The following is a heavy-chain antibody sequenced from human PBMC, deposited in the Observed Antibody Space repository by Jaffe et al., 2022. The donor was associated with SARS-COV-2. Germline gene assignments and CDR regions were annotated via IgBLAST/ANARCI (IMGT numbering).Heavy chain of an antibody. D-gene: IGHD3-3*01. CDR3: ARGFWTGYSPVDY. V-gene: IGHV3-33*01. Sequence: QVQLVESGGGVVQPGRSLRLSCAASGFTFRSYGMHWVRQAPGKGLEWVSVIWYDGSNKYYGDSVEGRFSISRDNSKNTLYLQMNSLRTEDTAVYFCARGFWTGYSPVDYWGQGTLVTVSS. CDR2: IWYDGSNK. CDR1: GFTFRSYG. J-gene: IGHJ4*02.